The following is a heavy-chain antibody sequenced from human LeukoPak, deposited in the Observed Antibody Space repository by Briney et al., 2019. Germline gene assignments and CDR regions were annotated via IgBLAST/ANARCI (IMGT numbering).Heavy chain of an antibody. D-gene: IGHD4-11*01. V-gene: IGHV1-69*05. J-gene: IGHJ3*02. Sequence: GASVKVSCKASGGTFSSYAISWVRQAPGQGLEWMGGIIPIFGTANYAQKFQGRVTITTDESTSTAYMELSSLRSEDTAVYCCARAAASEYYSPIWGQGTMVTVSS. CDR1: GGTFSSYA. CDR2: IIPIFGTA. CDR3: ARAAASEYYSPI.